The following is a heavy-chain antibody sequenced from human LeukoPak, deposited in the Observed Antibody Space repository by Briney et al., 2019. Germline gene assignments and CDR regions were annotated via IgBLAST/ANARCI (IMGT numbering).Heavy chain of an antibody. CDR1: GFIFSIYR. D-gene: IGHD2-15*01. J-gene: IGHJ4*02. CDR2: ISYDGSNK. CDR3: ARGGDLKYCSGGSCYSVDY. V-gene: IGHV3-30-3*01. Sequence: PGRSLSLSCAASGFIFSIYRMHWVRQAPGKGLQWVALISYDGSNKYYADSVKGRLTISRDNSKNMLYLQMNSLRPEDTAVYYCARGGDLKYCSGGSCYSVDYWGQGTLVTVSS.